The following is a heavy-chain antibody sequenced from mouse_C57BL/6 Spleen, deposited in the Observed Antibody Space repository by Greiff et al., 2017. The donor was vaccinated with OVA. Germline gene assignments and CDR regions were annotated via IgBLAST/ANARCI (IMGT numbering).Heavy chain of an antibody. CDR2: IYPGDGDT. V-gene: IGHV1-82*01. CDR3: AKDSNYDLLYYAMDY. CDR1: GYAFSSSW. J-gene: IGHJ4*01. D-gene: IGHD2-5*01. Sequence: QVQLQQSGPELVKPGASVKISCKASGYAFSSSWMNWVKQRPGKGLEWIGRIYPGDGDTNYNGKFKGKATLTADKSSSTAYMQLSSLTSEDSAVYFCAKDSNYDLLYYAMDYWGQGTSVTVSS.